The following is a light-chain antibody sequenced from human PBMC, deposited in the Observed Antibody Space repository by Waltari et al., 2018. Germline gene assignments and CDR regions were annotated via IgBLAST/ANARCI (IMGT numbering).Light chain of an antibody. J-gene: IGKJ1*01. CDR2: VTS. V-gene: IGKV1-NL1*01. CDR1: QVISDY. CDR3: QQYDITPWT. Sequence: IQITQSPSPLSASVGHSVPITCRASQVISDYLAWYQQKPGKAPKLLLYVTSRLESGVPSRFSGSGSGTDYTLTISSLQTEDFATYYCQQYDITPWTFGQGTKVEIK.